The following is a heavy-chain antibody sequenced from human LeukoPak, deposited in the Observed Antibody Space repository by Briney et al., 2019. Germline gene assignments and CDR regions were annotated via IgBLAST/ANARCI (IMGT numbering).Heavy chain of an antibody. J-gene: IGHJ4*02. Sequence: VKVSCKASGGTFSSYAISWVRQAPGRGLEWMGRIIPILGIANYAQKFQGRVTITADKSTSTAYMELSSLRSEDTAVYYCARGAVEMATTYLDYWGQGTLVTVSS. D-gene: IGHD5-24*01. CDR2: IIPILGIA. CDR1: GGTFSSYA. V-gene: IGHV1-69*04. CDR3: ARGAVEMATTYLDY.